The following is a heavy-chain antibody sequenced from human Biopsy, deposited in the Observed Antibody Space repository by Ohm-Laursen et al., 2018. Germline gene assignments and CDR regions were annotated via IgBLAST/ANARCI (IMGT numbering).Heavy chain of an antibody. Sequence: SDTLSLTCTVSGGSISSYYWTWIRQPPGKGLEWIGDVYYSGSTNRNPSLKSRVTILVDTSKNQFSLRLNSVTAADTAVYYCTRVRTFGGVIGGYYFDSWGQGILVTVSS. CDR3: TRVRTFGGVIGGYYFDS. J-gene: IGHJ4*02. CDR2: VYYSGST. D-gene: IGHD3-16*02. CDR1: GGSISSYY. V-gene: IGHV4-59*12.